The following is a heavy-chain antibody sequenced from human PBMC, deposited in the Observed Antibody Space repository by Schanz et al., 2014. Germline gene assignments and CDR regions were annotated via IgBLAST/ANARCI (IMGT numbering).Heavy chain of an antibody. J-gene: IGHJ4*01. CDR1: GFTFSNHA. CDR3: ARDGDFDY. V-gene: IGHV3-23*01. Sequence: EVHLLESGGGLVQPGGSLRLSCAASGFTFSNHALSWVRQAPGKGLEWVSGIGGSGDSTHYADSVKGRFIISRDNSKNTLYLQVNSLRAEDTAVYYCARDGDFDYWGHGTLVTVSS. CDR2: IGGSGDST.